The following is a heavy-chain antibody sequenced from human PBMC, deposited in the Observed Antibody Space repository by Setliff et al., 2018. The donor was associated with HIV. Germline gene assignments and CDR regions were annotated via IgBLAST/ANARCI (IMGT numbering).Heavy chain of an antibody. CDR3: AREVDNPRDAFDI. V-gene: IGHV4-4*07. CDR1: GGSITTYY. Sequence: SETLSLTCTVSGGSITTYYWSWIRQPAGKGLEWIGHIYPTGSTDYNPSLKSRVTMSIDTSKNQFSLKLSSMTAADTALYYCAREVDNPRDAFDIWAQGAMVTV. J-gene: IGHJ3*02. CDR2: IYPTGST.